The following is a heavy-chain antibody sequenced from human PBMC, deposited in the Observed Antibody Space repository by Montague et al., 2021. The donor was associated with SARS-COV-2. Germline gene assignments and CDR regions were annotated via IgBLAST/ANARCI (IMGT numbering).Heavy chain of an antibody. Sequence: CAISGDSVSSNSATSNWIRQSPSRGLEWLGGTYYSSIWKSYYARXXKGRRAINPDTSKNQFSLQLSSVTPEDTALYYCVRGIEAAGSYDYWGQGTLVTVSS. D-gene: IGHD6-13*01. CDR2: TYYSSIWKS. J-gene: IGHJ4*02. CDR3: VRGIEAAGSYDY. V-gene: IGHV6-1*01. CDR1: GDSVSSNSAT.